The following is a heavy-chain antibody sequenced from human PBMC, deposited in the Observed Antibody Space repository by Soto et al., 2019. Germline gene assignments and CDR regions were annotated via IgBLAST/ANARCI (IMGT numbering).Heavy chain of an antibody. CDR1: GFTFGSYV. J-gene: IGHJ6*02. CDR3: AKAPRNDYYYGMDV. D-gene: IGHD1-1*01. CDR2: ISRSGADT. V-gene: IGHV3-23*01. Sequence: VQVLESGGGLVQPGGSLRLSCAASGFTFGSYVMSWLRQAPGKGLEWVSAISRSGADTYYADSVKGRFTISRDNSKNTLYMQVNSLRTEDTAVYYCAKAPRNDYYYGMDVWGQGTTVTVSS.